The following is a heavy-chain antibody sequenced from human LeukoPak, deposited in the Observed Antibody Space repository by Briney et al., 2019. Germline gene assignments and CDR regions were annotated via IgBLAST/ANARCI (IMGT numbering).Heavy chain of an antibody. CDR1: GFTVSTKY. CDR2: IYSSGTT. J-gene: IGHJ4*02. CDR3: ARVGGVPAAHFDY. D-gene: IGHD2-2*01. V-gene: IGHV3-53*01. Sequence: GGSLRLSCAASGFTVSTKYMSWVRQAPGKGLEWVSLIYSSGTTYYADSVKGRFTISRDNSKNSPYLQMNSLRAEDTAVYYCARVGGVPAAHFDYWGQGTLVTVSS.